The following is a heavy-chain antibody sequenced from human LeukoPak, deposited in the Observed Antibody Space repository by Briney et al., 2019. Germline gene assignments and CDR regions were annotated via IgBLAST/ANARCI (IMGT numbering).Heavy chain of an antibody. CDR2: IYYSGST. Sequence: SETLSLTCTVSGGSISSYYWSWIRQPPGKGLEWIGYIYYSGSTNYNPSLKSRVTISVDTSKNQFSLKLSSVTAADTAVYYCTRGVAVASWFDPWGQGTLVTVSS. D-gene: IGHD6-19*01. CDR3: TRGVAVASWFDP. V-gene: IGHV4-59*01. J-gene: IGHJ5*02. CDR1: GGSISSYY.